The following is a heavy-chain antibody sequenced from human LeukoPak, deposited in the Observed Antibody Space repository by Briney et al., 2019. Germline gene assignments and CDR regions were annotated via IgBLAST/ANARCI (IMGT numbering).Heavy chain of an antibody. D-gene: IGHD3-10*01. CDR3: ARDRGLDGSDQLDS. J-gene: IGHJ5*01. V-gene: IGHV4-4*07. CDR1: GGSISSYH. Sequence: SETLSLTCTVSGGSISSYHWIWIRQPAGKGLEWIGRINSNGDTVYNPSLKSRATMSLDMTNNQFSLKLSSVTAADTAVHYCARDRGLDGSDQLDSWGPGTLVTVSS. CDR2: INSNGDT.